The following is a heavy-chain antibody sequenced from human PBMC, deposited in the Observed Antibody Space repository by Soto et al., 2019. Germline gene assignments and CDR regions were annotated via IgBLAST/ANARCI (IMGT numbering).Heavy chain of an antibody. J-gene: IGHJ3*02. D-gene: IGHD2-2*01. CDR2: IYYSGST. Sequence: QVQLQESGPGLVKPSETLSLTCTVSGGSISSYYWSWIRQPPGKGLEWIGYIYYSGSTNYNPSLKSQVTISVDTSKNPFSQKLSSVTAADTAVYYCARGRGGWFINQLLNAFDIWGQGTMVTVSS. CDR3: ARGRGGWFINQLLNAFDI. CDR1: GGSISSYY. V-gene: IGHV4-59*01.